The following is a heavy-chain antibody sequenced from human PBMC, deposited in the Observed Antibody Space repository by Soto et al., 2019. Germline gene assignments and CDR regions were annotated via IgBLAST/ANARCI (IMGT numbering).Heavy chain of an antibody. Sequence: VESRILSCAASGFTFNSYVMTWVRQAPGKGLEWVSSISGSAGTTFYADSVKGRFTVSRDTSKNTLYLQMNNLRADDTAEYYCARTFYSESGGYYYWGQGALVTVSS. CDR3: ARTFYSESGGYYY. CDR2: ISGSAGTT. V-gene: IGHV3-23*01. CDR1: GFTFNSYV. D-gene: IGHD3-22*01. J-gene: IGHJ4*02.